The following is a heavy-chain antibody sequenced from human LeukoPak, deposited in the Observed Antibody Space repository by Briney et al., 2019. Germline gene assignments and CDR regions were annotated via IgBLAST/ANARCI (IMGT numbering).Heavy chain of an antibody. Sequence: GGSLRLSCAASGFTFNSETMNWVRQAPGKGLEWVAVISYDGSNKYYADSVKGRFTISRDNSKNTLYLQMNSLRAEDTAVYYCARDLVGAALDYWGQGTLVTVSS. J-gene: IGHJ4*02. V-gene: IGHV3-30*04. CDR1: GFTFNSET. CDR3: ARDLVGAALDY. D-gene: IGHD1-26*01. CDR2: ISYDGSNK.